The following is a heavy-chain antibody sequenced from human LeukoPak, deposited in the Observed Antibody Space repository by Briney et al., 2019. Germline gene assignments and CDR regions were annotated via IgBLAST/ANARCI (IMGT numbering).Heavy chain of an antibody. CDR2: ISRSSTDT. Sequence: PGGSLRLSCAASGFTFTDFYMSWIRQAPGKGLEWLSDISRSSTDTNYADSVRGRFTISRDNAKNSLFLQLNSLRAEDTAVYYCARKTYYYDSGSYSKSYYFDYWGQGTLVTVSS. J-gene: IGHJ4*02. CDR3: ARKTYYYDSGSYSKSYYFDY. V-gene: IGHV3-11*06. D-gene: IGHD3-10*01. CDR1: GFTFTDFY.